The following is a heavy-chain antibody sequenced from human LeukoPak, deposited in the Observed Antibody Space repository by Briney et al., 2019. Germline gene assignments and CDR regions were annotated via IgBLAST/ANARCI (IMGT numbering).Heavy chain of an antibody. V-gene: IGHV1-8*01. Sequence: ASVKVSCKASAYTFTSYDINWVRQATGQGLEWMGWMNPNSGNTGYAQKFQGRVTMTRNTSISTAYMELSSLRSEDTAVYYCARGQTIFSCSGGSCYHPSDYWGQGTLVTVSS. CDR1: AYTFTSYD. J-gene: IGHJ4*02. CDR2: MNPNSGNT. D-gene: IGHD2-15*01. CDR3: ARGQTIFSCSGGSCYHPSDY.